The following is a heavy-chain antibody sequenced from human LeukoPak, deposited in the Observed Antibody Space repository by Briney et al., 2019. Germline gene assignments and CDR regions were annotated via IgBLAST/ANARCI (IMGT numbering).Heavy chain of an antibody. CDR3: ARGGRYMDV. CDR2: IYHSGST. J-gene: IGHJ6*03. CDR1: GYSIRSDYY. Sequence: ASETLSLTCTVSGYSIRSDYYWGWIRQPPGKGLEWIGSIYHSGSTYYNPSLKSRVTISVDTSKNQFSLKLSSVTAADTAVYYCARGGRYMDVWGKGTTVTVSS. V-gene: IGHV4-38-2*02.